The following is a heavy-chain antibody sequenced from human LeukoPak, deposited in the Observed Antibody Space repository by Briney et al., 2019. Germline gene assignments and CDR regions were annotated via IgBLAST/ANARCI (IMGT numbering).Heavy chain of an antibody. V-gene: IGHV1-69*01. CDR3: ARVANSEELDYDILTGLSWFDP. Sequence: SVKVSCKASGGTFSSYAISWVRQAPGQGLEWMGGIIPIFGTANYAQKFQGRVTITADESTSTAYMELSSLRSEDTAVYCCARVANSEELDYDILTGLSWFDPWGQGTLVTVSS. J-gene: IGHJ5*02. D-gene: IGHD3-9*01. CDR1: GGTFSSYA. CDR2: IIPIFGTA.